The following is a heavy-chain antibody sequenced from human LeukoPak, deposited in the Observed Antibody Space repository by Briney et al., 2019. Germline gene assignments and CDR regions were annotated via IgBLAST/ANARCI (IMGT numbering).Heavy chain of an antibody. Sequence: ASVKVSCKASGYTFTNYYMQWVRQAPGQGLEWIGIINPSPGSTTYAQKFQGRVTMTRDTSTSTVYMELSSLRSEDTAVYCCARGGLLQKYNCFDPWGQGTLVTVSS. J-gene: IGHJ5*02. CDR2: INPSPGST. CDR1: GYTFTNYY. CDR3: ARGGLLQKYNCFDP. V-gene: IGHV1-46*01. D-gene: IGHD3-10*01.